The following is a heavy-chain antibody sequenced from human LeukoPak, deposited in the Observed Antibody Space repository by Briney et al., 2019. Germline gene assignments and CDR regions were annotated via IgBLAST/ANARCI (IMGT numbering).Heavy chain of an antibody. CDR3: VKGGRTNSPLDY. CDR2: ISYDGSNK. V-gene: IGHV3-30*18. CDR1: GFTFSSYG. Sequence: PGRSLRLSCAASGFTFSSYGMHWVRQAPGKGLEWVAVISYDGSNKYYADSVKGRFTISRDNSKNTLYLQMNSLRADDTAIYYCVKGGRTNSPLDYWGQGTLVTVSS. D-gene: IGHD1-14*01. J-gene: IGHJ4*02.